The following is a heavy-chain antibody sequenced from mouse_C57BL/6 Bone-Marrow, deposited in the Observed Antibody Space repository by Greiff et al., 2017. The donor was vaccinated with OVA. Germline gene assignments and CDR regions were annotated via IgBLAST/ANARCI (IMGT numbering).Heavy chain of an antibody. CDR1: GYTFTSYW. CDR3: ANYYGSFYAMDY. D-gene: IGHD1-1*01. J-gene: IGHJ4*01. V-gene: IGHV1-64*01. Sequence: VQLQQPGAELVKPGASVKLSCKASGYTFTSYWMHWVKQRPGQGLEWIGLIHPNSGSTNYNEKFKSKATLTVDKSSSTAYMQLSSLTSEDSAVYYCANYYGSFYAMDYWGQGTSVTVSS. CDR2: IHPNSGST.